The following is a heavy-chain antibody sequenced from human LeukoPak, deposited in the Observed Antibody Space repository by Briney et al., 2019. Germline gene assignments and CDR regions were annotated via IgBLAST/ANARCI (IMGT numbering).Heavy chain of an antibody. CDR3: ARTYYYDSSGYYGAYYYYGMDV. J-gene: IGHJ6*02. CDR2: IIPIFGTA. CDR1: GGTFSSYA. Sequence: ASVKVSCTASGGTFSSYAISWVRQAPGQGLEWMGGIIPIFGTANYAQKFQGRVTITADESTSTAYMELSSLRSEDTAVYYCARTYYYDSSGYYGAYYYYGMDVWGQGTTVTVSS. D-gene: IGHD3-22*01. V-gene: IGHV1-69*13.